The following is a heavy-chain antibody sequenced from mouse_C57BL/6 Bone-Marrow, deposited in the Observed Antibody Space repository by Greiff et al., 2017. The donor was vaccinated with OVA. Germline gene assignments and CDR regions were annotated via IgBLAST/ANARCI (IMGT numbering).Heavy chain of an antibody. Sequence: EVMLVESGGGLVQPGGSLSLSCAASGFTFTDYYMSWVRQPPGKALEWLGFIRNKANGYTTEYSASVKGRFTISRDNSQSILYLQMNALRAEDSATYYCARYGFGRWLLRYFDVWGTGTTVTVSS. CDR2: IRNKANGYTT. CDR1: GFTFTDYY. D-gene: IGHD2-3*01. CDR3: ARYGFGRWLLRYFDV. J-gene: IGHJ1*03. V-gene: IGHV7-3*01.